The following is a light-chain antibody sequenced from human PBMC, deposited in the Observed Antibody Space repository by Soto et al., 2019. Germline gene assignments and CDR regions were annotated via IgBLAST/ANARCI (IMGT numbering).Light chain of an antibody. Sequence: AIQLTQSPSSLSASVGDRVTITCRASQGISSALAWYQQKPGKAPKLLIYDASSLKSGVPSRFSGSGYGTDFNLTISSLQPEDFATYYCQQFNSYPPHFGQVTRLEIK. V-gene: IGKV1-13*02. CDR1: QGISSA. J-gene: IGKJ5*01. CDR2: DAS. CDR3: QQFNSYPPH.